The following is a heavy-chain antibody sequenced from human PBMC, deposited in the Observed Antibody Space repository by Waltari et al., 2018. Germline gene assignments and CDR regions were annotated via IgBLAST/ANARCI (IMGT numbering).Heavy chain of an antibody. CDR1: GFTFSSYG. V-gene: IGHV3-7*01. Sequence: VQLVESGGGVVQPGRSLRLSCAASGFTFSSYGMHWVRQAPGKGLEWVANIKQDGSEKYYVDSVKGRFTISRDNAKNSLYLQMNSLRAEDTAVYYCAREPLLGWFDPWGQGTLVTVSS. CDR2: IKQDGSEK. CDR3: AREPLLGWFDP. J-gene: IGHJ5*02.